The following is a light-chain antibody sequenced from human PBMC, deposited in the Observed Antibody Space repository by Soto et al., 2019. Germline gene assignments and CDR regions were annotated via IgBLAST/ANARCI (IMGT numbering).Light chain of an antibody. Sequence: IVMTQSPATLSVSPWGRATRSCRASQSISDTLAWYQQKPGQAPSLLIYGASTMDTGIPARFSGSGSGTEFTLTISSLQSEDFAVYYCQQYIRWPLTFGGGTKVDIK. CDR3: QQYIRWPLT. V-gene: IGKV3-15*01. CDR2: GAS. CDR1: QSISDT. J-gene: IGKJ4*01.